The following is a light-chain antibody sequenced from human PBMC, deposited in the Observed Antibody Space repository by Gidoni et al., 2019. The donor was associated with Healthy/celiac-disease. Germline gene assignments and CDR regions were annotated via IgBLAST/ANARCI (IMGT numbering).Light chain of an antibody. Sequence: VLTQSPATLSLSPGERATLSCRASQSVSSYLAWYQQKPGQAPRRLIYDASNRATGIPARFSGSGSGTDFTLTISSLEPEDFAVYYCQQRSNSFTFGPGTKVDIK. CDR2: DAS. CDR3: QQRSNSFT. J-gene: IGKJ3*01. V-gene: IGKV3-11*01. CDR1: QSVSSY.